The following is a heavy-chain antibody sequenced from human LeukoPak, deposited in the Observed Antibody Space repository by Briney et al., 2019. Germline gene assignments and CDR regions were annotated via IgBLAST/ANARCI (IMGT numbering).Heavy chain of an antibody. J-gene: IGHJ3*02. CDR1: GFTFSNYA. V-gene: IGHV3-23*01. CDR2: SSGSGVYT. D-gene: IGHD2-2*01. Sequence: GVSLRLSCAASGFTFSNYASSWVRQAPGKGLEWVSVSSGSGVYTYYTDSVKGRFTISRANSKNTLYLQMNSLRAEETAVYYCAKDTIFDIWGQGTMVTVSS. CDR3: AKDTIFDI.